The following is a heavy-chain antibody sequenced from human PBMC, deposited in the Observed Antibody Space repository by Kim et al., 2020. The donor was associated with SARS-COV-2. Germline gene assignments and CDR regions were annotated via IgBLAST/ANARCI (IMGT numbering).Heavy chain of an antibody. CDR2: ISWNSGSI. CDR1: GFTFGDYA. CDR3: AKEGGRDGYNWGWVYDY. V-gene: IGHV3-9*01. D-gene: IGHD5-12*01. Sequence: GGSLRLSCAASGFTFGDYAMHWVRQAPGKGLEWVSGISWNSGSIGYADSVKGRFTISRDNAKNSLYLQMNSLRAEDTALYYCAKEGGRDGYNWGWVYDYWGQGTLVTVSS. J-gene: IGHJ4*02.